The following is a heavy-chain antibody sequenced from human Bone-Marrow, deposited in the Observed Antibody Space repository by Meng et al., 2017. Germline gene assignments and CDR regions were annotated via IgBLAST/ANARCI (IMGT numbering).Heavy chain of an antibody. D-gene: IGHD6-19*01. CDR1: GGSISSCY. V-gene: IGHV4-4*07. Sequence: VQLGESAPVLVNSSETSCLTCTFFGGSISSCYWSWIRQPAGKGLEWIGRIYTSGSTNYNPSLKSRVTMSVDTSKNQFSLKLSSVTAADTAVYYCARAGGVAVAGIFLGFDPWGQGTLVTVSS. CDR2: IYTSGST. J-gene: IGHJ5*02. CDR3: ARAGGVAVAGIFLGFDP.